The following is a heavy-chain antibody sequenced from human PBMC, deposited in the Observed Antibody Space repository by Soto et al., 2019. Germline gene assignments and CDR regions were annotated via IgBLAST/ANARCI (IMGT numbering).Heavy chain of an antibody. Sequence: XGSLRLSFAASGFTVSSYWMSWVRQAPGKGLEWVANIKQDGSEKYYVDSVKGRFTISRDNAKNSLYLQMNSLRAEDTAVYYCARKQVLGYCSGGSCYGADYWGQGTLVNVS. CDR3: ARKQVLGYCSGGSCYGADY. J-gene: IGHJ4*02. V-gene: IGHV3-7*01. CDR1: GFTVSSYW. D-gene: IGHD2-15*01. CDR2: IKQDGSEK.